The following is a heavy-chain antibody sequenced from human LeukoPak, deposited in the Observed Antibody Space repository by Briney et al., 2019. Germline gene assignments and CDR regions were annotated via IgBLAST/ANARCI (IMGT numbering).Heavy chain of an antibody. V-gene: IGHV3-7*01. CDR3: ARDGSGSYYDSLGYFDY. CDR2: IKQDGSEK. J-gene: IGHJ4*02. D-gene: IGHD3-10*01. CDR1: GFTFSSYW. Sequence: GGSLRLSCAASGFTFSSYWMSWVRQAPGKGLEWVANIKQDGSEKYYVDSVKGRFTISRDNAKNSLYLQMNSLRAEDTAVYYCARDGSGSYYDSLGYFDYWGQGTLVTVSS.